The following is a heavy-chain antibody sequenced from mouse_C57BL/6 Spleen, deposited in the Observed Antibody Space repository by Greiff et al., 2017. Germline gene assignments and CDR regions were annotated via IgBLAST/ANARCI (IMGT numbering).Heavy chain of an antibody. Sequence: EVQGVESGGDLVKPGGSLKLSCAASGFTFSSYGMSWVRQTPDKRLEWVATISSGGSYTYYPDSVKGRFTISRDNAKNTLYLQMSSLKSEDTAMYYCARHDDGYYVWYFDVWGTGTTVTVSS. D-gene: IGHD2-3*01. J-gene: IGHJ1*03. V-gene: IGHV5-6*01. CDR3: ARHDDGYYVWYFDV. CDR2: ISSGGSYT. CDR1: GFTFSSYG.